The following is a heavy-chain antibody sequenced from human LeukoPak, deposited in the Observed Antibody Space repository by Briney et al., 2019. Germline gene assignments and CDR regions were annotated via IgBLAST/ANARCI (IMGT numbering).Heavy chain of an antibody. CDR2: IDANHGDT. CDR3: ARDPSSVTLYFFDY. J-gene: IGHJ4*02. V-gene: IGHV1-2*02. Sequence: ASVKISCKASRYTLRRNYIHWLRQAPAQGIEWMGWIDANHGDTKSAQKFQGRVTMSRDTSISTAYMDLSSLSPDDAAVYYCARDPSSVTLYFFDYWGQGTLVTVSS. D-gene: IGHD4-11*01. CDR1: RYTLRRNY.